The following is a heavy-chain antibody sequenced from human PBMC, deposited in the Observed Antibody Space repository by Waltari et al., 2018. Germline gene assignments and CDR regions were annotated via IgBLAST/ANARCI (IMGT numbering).Heavy chain of an antibody. CDR2: INHSGST. D-gene: IGHD1-26*01. Sequence: QVQLQQWGAGLLKPSETLSLTCAVYGGSFSGYYWSWIRQPPGKGLEWIGEINHSGSTNYNPSLKSRVTISVDTSKNQFSLKLSSVTAADTAVYYCARLFLGSYSGDYWARERWSPSPQ. CDR1: GGSFSGYY. J-gene: IGHJ4*02. V-gene: IGHV4-34*01. CDR3: ARLFLGSYSGDY.